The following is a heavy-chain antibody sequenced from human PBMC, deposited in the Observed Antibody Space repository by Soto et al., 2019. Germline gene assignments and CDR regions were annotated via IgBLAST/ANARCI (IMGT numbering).Heavy chain of an antibody. CDR3: ARASHDYGALDY. CDR2: ISTWSSYS. CDR1: GFTFSSYN. D-gene: IGHD4-17*01. Sequence: GSLILSCTASGFTFSSYNMNWVRQAPGKGLEWVSYISTWSSYSFYADSVKGRFTISRDNSENSLYLQLDSLRDEDTAVYYCARASHDYGALDYWGQGALVTVSS. J-gene: IGHJ4*02. V-gene: IGHV3-21*01.